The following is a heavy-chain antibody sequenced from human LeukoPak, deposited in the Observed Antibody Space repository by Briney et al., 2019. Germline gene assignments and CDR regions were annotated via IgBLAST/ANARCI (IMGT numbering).Heavy chain of an antibody. J-gene: IGHJ6*02. CDR1: GFNFNTYS. Sequence: PGGSLRLSCAVSGFNFNTYSMNWVRQTPGKGPEWDSSISSTSNYIYYAESVKGRFAVSRDNAKNSLYLQMNSLRADDTAVYYCARAGDILLVSYFHYYGMDVWGQGTTVIVSS. D-gene: IGHD7-27*01. CDR3: ARAGDILLVSYFHYYGMDV. CDR2: ISSTSNYI. V-gene: IGHV3-21*01.